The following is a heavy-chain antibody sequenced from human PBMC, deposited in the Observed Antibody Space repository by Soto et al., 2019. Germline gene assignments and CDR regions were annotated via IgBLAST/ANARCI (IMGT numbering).Heavy chain of an antibody. J-gene: IGHJ4*02. D-gene: IGHD6-13*01. Sequence: PGGSLRLSCAASGFTFSSYAMSWVRRAPGKGLEWVSVISSGGGNTYYADSVKGRFTISRDNSKNTLYLQMNSLRGEDTAVYYCAKVYSSWSTFDYWGQGKLVTVSS. CDR2: ISSGGGNT. CDR3: AKVYSSWSTFDY. V-gene: IGHV3-23*01. CDR1: GFTFSSYA.